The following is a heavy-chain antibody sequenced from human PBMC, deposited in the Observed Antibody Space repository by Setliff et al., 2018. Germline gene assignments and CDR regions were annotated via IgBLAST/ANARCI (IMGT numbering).Heavy chain of an antibody. CDR2: INHSGST. V-gene: IGHV4-34*01. CDR3: ARGRIQLWKYYFDY. J-gene: IGHJ4*02. D-gene: IGHD5-18*01. Sequence: PSETLSLTCAVYGGSFSGYYWSWIRQPPGKGLEWIGEINHSGSTNYNPSLKSRVTISVDTSKNQFSLKLSPVTAADTAVYYCARGRIQLWKYYFDYWGQGTLVTVSS. CDR1: GGSFSGYY.